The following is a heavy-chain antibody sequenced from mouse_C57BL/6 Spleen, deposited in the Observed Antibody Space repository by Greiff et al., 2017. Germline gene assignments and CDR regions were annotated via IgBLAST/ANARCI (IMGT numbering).Heavy chain of an antibody. V-gene: IGHV5-17*01. Sequence: EVKLVESGGGLVKPGGSLKLSCAASGFTFSDYGMHWVRQAPEKGLEWVAYISSGSSTIYYADTVKGRFTISRDNAKNTLFLQMTSLRSEDTAMYYCAKPLLGRAMDYWGQGTSVTVSS. CDR1: GFTFSDYG. J-gene: IGHJ4*01. CDR2: ISSGSSTI. D-gene: IGHD4-1*01. CDR3: AKPLLGRAMDY.